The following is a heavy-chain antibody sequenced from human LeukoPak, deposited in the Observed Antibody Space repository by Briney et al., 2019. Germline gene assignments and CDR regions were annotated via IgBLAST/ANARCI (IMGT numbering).Heavy chain of an antibody. CDR1: GFTFDDYA. J-gene: IGHJ6*03. D-gene: IGHD3-10*01. CDR3: AKDLRKYYGSGSYDPYYYMDV. V-gene: IGHV3-43D*03. Sequence: GGSLRLSCAASGFTFDDYAMHWVRQAPGKGLEWVSLISWDGGSTYYADSVKGRFTISRDNSKNSLYLQMNSLRAEDTALYYCAKDLRKYYGSGSYDPYYYMDVWGKGTTVTVSS. CDR2: ISWDGGST.